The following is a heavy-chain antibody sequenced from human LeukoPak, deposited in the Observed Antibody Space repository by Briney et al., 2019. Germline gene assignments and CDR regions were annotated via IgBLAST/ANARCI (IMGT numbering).Heavy chain of an antibody. CDR3: ARAQTGASYSYYYYYGMDV. J-gene: IGHJ6*02. Sequence: PGGSLRLSCAASGFTFSSYGMHWVRQAPGKGLEWVAVIWYDGSNKYYADSVKGRFTISRDNSKNTLYLQMNSLRAEDTAVYYCARAQTGASYSYYYYYGMDVWGQGTTVTVSS. V-gene: IGHV3-33*01. CDR1: GFTFSSYG. D-gene: IGHD1-26*01. CDR2: IWYDGSNK.